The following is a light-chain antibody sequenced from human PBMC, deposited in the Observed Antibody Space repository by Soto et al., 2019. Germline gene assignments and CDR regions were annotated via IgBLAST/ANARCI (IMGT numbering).Light chain of an antibody. V-gene: IGKV3-20*01. J-gene: IGKJ1*01. CDR1: QSVNDNY. CDR3: QQYAASPRT. Sequence: DIVLTQSPGTLSLSPRERATISCRASQSVNDNYLAWYQHKPGQAPRLLIYGASSRAPGIPDRFSGSGSGTDFTLTISRLEPEDFAIYYCQQYAASPRTFGQGTQVEVK. CDR2: GAS.